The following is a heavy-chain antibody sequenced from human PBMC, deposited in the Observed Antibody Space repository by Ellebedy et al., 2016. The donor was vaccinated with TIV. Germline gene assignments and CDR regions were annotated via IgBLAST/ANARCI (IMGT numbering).Heavy chain of an antibody. J-gene: IGHJ5*02. CDR3: ARDVWGGGWA. Sequence: GESLKISCAASGFTFSSYWMTWVRQAPGKGLEWVAHIKQDGSEKYYVDSVKGRFTISRDNAKNSVYLQLSSLGAEDTAVYYCARDVWGGGWAWGQGTPVTVSS. D-gene: IGHD6-19*01. V-gene: IGHV3-7*01. CDR1: GFTFSSYW. CDR2: IKQDGSEK.